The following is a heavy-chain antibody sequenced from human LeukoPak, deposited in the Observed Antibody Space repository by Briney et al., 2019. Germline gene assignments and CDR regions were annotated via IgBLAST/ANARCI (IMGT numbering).Heavy chain of an antibody. CDR2: INPSGGST. Sequence: ASVKVSCKASGYTFNSYYMHWVRQAPGQGLEWMGIINPSGGSTSYAQKFQGRVTMTRDTSTSTVYMELSSLRSEDTAVYYCARENAIAVAGYYYYCGMDVWGQGTTVTVSS. J-gene: IGHJ6*02. CDR3: ARENAIAVAGYYYYCGMDV. CDR1: GYTFNSYY. V-gene: IGHV1-46*02. D-gene: IGHD6-19*01.